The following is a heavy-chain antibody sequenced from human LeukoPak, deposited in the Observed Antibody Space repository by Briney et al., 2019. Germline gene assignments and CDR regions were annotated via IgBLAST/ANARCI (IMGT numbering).Heavy chain of an antibody. J-gene: IGHJ4*02. Sequence: ASVKVSCKASGYTFTSYYMHWVRQAPGQGLEWMGIINPSGGSIRYAQKFQGRVTMTRDTSTSTVYMELTSLRSEDTAVYYCARDLSGSNYYASGSYADWGQGTLVTVSS. CDR2: INPSGGSI. CDR1: GYTFTSYY. D-gene: IGHD3-10*01. CDR3: ARDLSGSNYYASGSYAD. V-gene: IGHV1-46*01.